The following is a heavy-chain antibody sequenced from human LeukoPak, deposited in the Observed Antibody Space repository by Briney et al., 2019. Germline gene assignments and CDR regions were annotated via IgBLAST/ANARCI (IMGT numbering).Heavy chain of an antibody. CDR3: AKDLSYGYKD. V-gene: IGHV3-23*01. CDR1: GFTFSIYA. Sequence: GGSLRLSCAASGFTFSIYAMIWVRQAPGKGLEWVSAISATNGNTYYADSVKRRFTISRDNSKYTLYLQMNSLRAEDTAVYYCAKDLSYGYKDWGQGTLVTVSS. J-gene: IGHJ4*02. CDR2: ISATNGNT. D-gene: IGHD3-16*01.